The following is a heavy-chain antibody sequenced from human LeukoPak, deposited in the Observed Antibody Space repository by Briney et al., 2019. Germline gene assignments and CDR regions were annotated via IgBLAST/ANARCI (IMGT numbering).Heavy chain of an antibody. CDR1: GGSISSGDYY. V-gene: IGHV4-30-4*01. D-gene: IGHD6-6*01. CDR3: ARDVRESRHYYYYYGMDV. CDR2: IYYSGST. J-gene: IGHJ6*02. Sequence: SQTLSLTCTVSGGSISSGDYYWSWIRQPPGKGLEWIGYIYYSGSTYYNPSLKSRVTISVDTSKNQFSLKLSPVTAADTAVYYCARDVRESRHYYYYYGMDVWGQGTTVTVSS.